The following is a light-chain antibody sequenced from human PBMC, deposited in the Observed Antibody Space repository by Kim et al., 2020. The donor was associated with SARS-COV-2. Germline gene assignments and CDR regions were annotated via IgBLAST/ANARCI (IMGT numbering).Light chain of an antibody. J-gene: IGLJ3*02. CDR1: NF. V-gene: IGLV1-47*01. CDR3: ASWDDTLNSQL. CDR2: RND. Sequence: NFVFWYQQLPGAAPRLLMYRNDQRPSGVPDRISGSKSGTSASLAISDLRSEDEADYFCASWDDTLNSQLFGGGTKVTVL.